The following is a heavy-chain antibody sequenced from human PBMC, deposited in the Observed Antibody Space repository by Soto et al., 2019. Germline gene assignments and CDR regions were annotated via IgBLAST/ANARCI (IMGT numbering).Heavy chain of an antibody. CDR1: GFTFSSYG. CDR2: ISYDGSNK. CDR3: AKDRRTVVVLGYFDL. V-gene: IGHV3-30*18. D-gene: IGHD2-15*01. Sequence: QVQLLESGGGVVQPGRSLRLSCAASGFTFSSYGMHWVRQAPGKGLEWVAVISYDGSNKYYADSVKGRFTISRDNSKNTLYLQMNSLRAEDTAVYYCAKDRRTVVVLGYFDLWGRGTLVTVSS. J-gene: IGHJ2*01.